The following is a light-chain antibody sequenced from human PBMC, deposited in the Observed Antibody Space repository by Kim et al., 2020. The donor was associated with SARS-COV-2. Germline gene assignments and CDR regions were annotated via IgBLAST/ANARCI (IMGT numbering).Light chain of an antibody. CDR3: RSYAGSNILGL. V-gene: IGLV2-8*01. CDR2: EVS. CDR1: SDDVGAFNY. Sequence: QSGTTACTATSDDVGAFNYVSWYQQKPGKAPVLVIYEVSKRPSGVPDRFSGSKSGNTASLTVCGLEAEDEADYYCRSYAGSNILGLFGGGTQLTVL. J-gene: IGLJ3*02.